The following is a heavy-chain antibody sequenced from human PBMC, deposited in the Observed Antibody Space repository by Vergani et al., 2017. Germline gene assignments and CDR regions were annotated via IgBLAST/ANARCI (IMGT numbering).Heavy chain of an antibody. CDR3: ARMVRGVTPYYYYYYYMDV. D-gene: IGHD3-10*01. Sequence: EVQLVQSGAEVKKPGESLTISCKGSGYSFTSYWIGWVRQMPGKGLEWMGIIYPGDSDTRYSPSFQGQVTISADKSISTAYLQWSSLKASDTAMYYCARMVRGVTPYYYYYYYMDVWGKGTTVTVSS. V-gene: IGHV5-51*01. CDR1: GYSFTSYW. J-gene: IGHJ6*03. CDR2: IYPGDSDT.